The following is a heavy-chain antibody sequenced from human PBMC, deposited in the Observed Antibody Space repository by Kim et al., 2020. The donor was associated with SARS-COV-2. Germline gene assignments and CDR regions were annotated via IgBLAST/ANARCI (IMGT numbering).Heavy chain of an antibody. V-gene: IGHV3-9*01. Sequence: GGSLRLSCAASGFTFDDYAMHWVRQAPGKGLEWVSGISWDSGSIGYADSVKGRFTISRDNAKNSLYLQMNSLRAEDTALYYCAKGELRYCDWLSDYDYYYGMDVWGQGTTVTVSS. CDR2: ISWDSGSI. D-gene: IGHD3-9*01. J-gene: IGHJ6*02. CDR1: GFTFDDYA. CDR3: AKGELRYCDWLSDYDYYYGMDV.